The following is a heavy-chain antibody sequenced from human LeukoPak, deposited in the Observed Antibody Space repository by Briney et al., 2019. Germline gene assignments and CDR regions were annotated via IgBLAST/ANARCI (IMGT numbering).Heavy chain of an antibody. Sequence: GGSLRLSCAASGFTFSSYAMSWVRQAPGKGLEWVSAISGSGGNTYYADSVKGRFTISRDNSKNTLYLQMNSLRAEDTAVYYCAKTVRITMVRGVITPPYFDYWGQGTLVTVSS. CDR1: GFTFSSYA. J-gene: IGHJ4*02. CDR3: AKTVRITMVRGVITPPYFDY. CDR2: ISGSGGNT. V-gene: IGHV3-23*01. D-gene: IGHD3-10*01.